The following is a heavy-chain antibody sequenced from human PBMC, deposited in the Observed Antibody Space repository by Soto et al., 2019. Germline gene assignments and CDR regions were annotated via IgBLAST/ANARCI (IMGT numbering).Heavy chain of an antibody. V-gene: IGHV1-8*01. Sequence: ASVKVSCKASGYTFTSYDINWVRQATGQGLEWMGWMNPNSGKTGYAQKFQGRVTMNRNTSISTAYMELSSLRSEDTAVYYCARGLRISWVAFDPWGQGNLLTVSS. CDR2: MNPNSGKT. CDR3: ARGLRISWVAFDP. D-gene: IGHD2-15*01. J-gene: IGHJ5*02. CDR1: GYTFTSYD.